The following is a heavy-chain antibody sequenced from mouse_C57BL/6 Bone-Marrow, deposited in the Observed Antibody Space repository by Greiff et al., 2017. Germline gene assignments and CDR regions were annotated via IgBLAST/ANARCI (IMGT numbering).Heavy chain of an antibody. D-gene: IGHD1-1*01. J-gene: IGHJ3*01. Sequence: EVMLVESGGGLVKPGGSLKLSCAASGFTFSSYTMSWVRQTPEKRLEWVATISGGGGNTYYPDSVKGRFTISRDNAKNTLYLQMSSLRSEDTALYYCARHDYYGSSDGFAYWGQGTLVTVSA. V-gene: IGHV5-9*01. CDR1: GFTFSSYT. CDR2: ISGGGGNT. CDR3: ARHDYYGSSDGFAY.